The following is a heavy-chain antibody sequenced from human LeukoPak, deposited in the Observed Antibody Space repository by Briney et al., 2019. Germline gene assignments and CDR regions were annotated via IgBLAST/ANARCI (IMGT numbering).Heavy chain of an antibody. D-gene: IGHD7-27*01. V-gene: IGHV1-69*05. Sequence: ASVKVTCKASGGTFSSYAISWVRLAPGQGLEWMGGIIPIFGTANYAQKFQGRVTITTDESTSTVYMELSSLRSEDTAVYYCARDPSGESDAFDIWGQGTMVTVSS. CDR1: GGTFSSYA. CDR2: IIPIFGTA. J-gene: IGHJ3*02. CDR3: ARDPSGESDAFDI.